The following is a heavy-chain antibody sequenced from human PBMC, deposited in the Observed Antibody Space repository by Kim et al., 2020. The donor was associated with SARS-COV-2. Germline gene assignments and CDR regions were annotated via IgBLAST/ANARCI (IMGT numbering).Heavy chain of an antibody. J-gene: IGHJ6*02. Sequence: SVKVSCKASGGTFSSYAISWVRQAPGQGLEWMGGIIPIFGTANYAQKFQGRVTITADESTSTAYMELSSLRSEDTAVYYCASYWGYSYGKGVNYYYGMVVWGQGTTVTVSS. V-gene: IGHV1-69*13. CDR2: IIPIFGTA. D-gene: IGHD5-18*01. CDR3: ASYWGYSYGKGVNYYYGMVV. CDR1: GGTFSSYA.